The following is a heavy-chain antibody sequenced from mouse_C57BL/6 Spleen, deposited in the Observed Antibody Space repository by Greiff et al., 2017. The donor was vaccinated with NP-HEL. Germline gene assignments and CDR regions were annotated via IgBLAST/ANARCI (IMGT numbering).Heavy chain of an antibody. V-gene: IGHV1-82*01. CDR1: GYAFSSSW. D-gene: IGHD3-3*01. CDR2: IYPGDGDT. J-gene: IGHJ2*01. Sequence: VKLMESGPELVKPGASVKISCKASGYAFSSSWMNWVKQRPGKGLEWIGRIYPGDGDTNYNGKFKGKATLTAYKSSSTAYMQLSSLTSEDSAVYFCARAGLLDYWGQGTTLTVSS. CDR3: ARAGLLDY.